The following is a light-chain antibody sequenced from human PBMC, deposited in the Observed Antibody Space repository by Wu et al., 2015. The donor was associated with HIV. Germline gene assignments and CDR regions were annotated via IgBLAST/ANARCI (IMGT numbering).Light chain of an antibody. CDR3: QQYNYWLYS. CDR1: QSVSSSY. J-gene: IGKJ2*01. CDR2: GAS. Sequence: EIVLTQSPGTLSLSPGERATLSCRASQSVSSSYLAWYQQKPGQAPRLLIYGASSRATGIPDRFSGSGSETDFALTISNMQSEDFAIYYCQQYNYWLYSFGRGPRWRSN. V-gene: IGKV3-20*01.